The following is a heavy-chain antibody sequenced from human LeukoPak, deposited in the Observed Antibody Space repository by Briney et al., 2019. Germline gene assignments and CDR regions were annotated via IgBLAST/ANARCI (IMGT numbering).Heavy chain of an antibody. CDR2: INTDGGAT. D-gene: IGHD3-22*01. CDR1: GFPFSSYE. V-gene: IGHV3-48*03. Sequence: GGSLRLSCAASGFPFSSYEMNWVRQAPGKGLEWLSYINTDGGATYHADSVKGRFTISRDNAKKSLYLQMNSLRAEDTAVYYCARRLTMTVVAYSPRGFDIWGQGTMVTVSS. CDR3: ARRLTMTVVAYSPRGFDI. J-gene: IGHJ3*02.